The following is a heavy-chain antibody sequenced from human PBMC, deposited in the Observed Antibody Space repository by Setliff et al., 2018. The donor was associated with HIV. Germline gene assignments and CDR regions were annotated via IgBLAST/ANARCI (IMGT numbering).Heavy chain of an antibody. CDR2: IYHSGTT. CDR3: ARVRQVSDYGAYDYYFDY. D-gene: IGHD4-17*01. V-gene: IGHV4-38-2*01. J-gene: IGHJ4*02. Sequence: PSETLSLTCAVSGYSISSGSYWAWIRQPPGKGLEWIGSIYHSGTTYYNPSLKSRVTISVDTSKNQFSLKLSSVTAADTAVYYCARVRQVSDYGAYDYYFDYWGQGALVTVSS. CDR1: GYSISSGSY.